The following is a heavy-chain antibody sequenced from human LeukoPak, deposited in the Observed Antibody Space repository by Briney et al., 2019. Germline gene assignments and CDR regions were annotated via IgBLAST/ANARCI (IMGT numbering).Heavy chain of an antibody. J-gene: IGHJ4*02. CDR3: AKRGVVIRVILVGFHKEAYYFDS. D-gene: IGHD3-22*01. Sequence: GGSLRLSCAVSGITLSNYGMTWARQAPGKGREWVAGIIERGGSTNDADSVKGRFTISRDNPKSTLYLQMNSLRAEDSAVYFCAKRGVVIRVILVGFHKEAYYFDSWGQGALVTVSS. CDR1: GITLSNYG. CDR2: IIERGGST. V-gene: IGHV3-23*01.